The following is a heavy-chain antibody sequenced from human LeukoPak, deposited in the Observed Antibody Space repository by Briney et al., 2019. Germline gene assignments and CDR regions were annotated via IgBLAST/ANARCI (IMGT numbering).Heavy chain of an antibody. CDR2: ISSGGSTI. CDR3: ATTTSSAWMPFDY. Sequence: GGSLRLSCVASGFNCYSFTMNWVRQAPGKGLQWVSYISSGGSTIYYRDSVKGRFTISRDNAKNSLYLQMNSLSADDTGVYYCATTTSSAWMPFDYWGQGNLVAVSS. CDR1: GFNCYSFT. D-gene: IGHD6-25*01. V-gene: IGHV3-48*01. J-gene: IGHJ4*02.